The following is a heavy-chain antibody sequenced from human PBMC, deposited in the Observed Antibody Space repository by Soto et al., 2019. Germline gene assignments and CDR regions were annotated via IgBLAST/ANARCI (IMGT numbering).Heavy chain of an antibody. CDR1: GGSISSYY. Sequence: SETLSLTCTVSGGSISSYYWSWIRQPPGKGLEWIGYIYYSGSTNYNPSLKSRVTISVDTSKNQFSLKLSSVTAADTAVYYCARSRTITMIVVVTPDAFDIWGQGTMVTVSS. CDR2: IYYSGST. V-gene: IGHV4-59*08. D-gene: IGHD3-22*01. CDR3: ARSRTITMIVVVTPDAFDI. J-gene: IGHJ3*02.